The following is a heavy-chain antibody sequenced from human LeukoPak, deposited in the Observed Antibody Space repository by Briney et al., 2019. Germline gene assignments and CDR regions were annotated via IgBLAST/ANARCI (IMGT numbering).Heavy chain of an antibody. D-gene: IGHD6-13*01. CDR1: GFTFSSYS. CDR2: IASEGSST. V-gene: IGHV3-74*01. CDR3: ARGRPHGTDY. J-gene: IGHJ4*02. Sequence: RPGVSLRLSCAASGFTFSSYSMNWVRQAPGKGLVWVSRIASEGSSTTYADSVKGRFSISSDNAKNKQYPQMNSLVVPDTAVDYCARGRPHGTDYWGQGTLVTVSS.